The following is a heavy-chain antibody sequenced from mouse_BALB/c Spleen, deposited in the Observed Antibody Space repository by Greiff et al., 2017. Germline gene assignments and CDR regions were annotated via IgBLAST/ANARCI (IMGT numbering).Heavy chain of an antibody. CDR1: GYSITSGYY. V-gene: IGHV3-6*02. CDR2: ISYDGSN. CDR3: ASYYGNYEAWFAY. Sequence: EVQLVESGPGLVKPSQSLSLTCSVTGYSITSGYYWNWIRQFPGNKLEWMGYISYDGSNNYNPSLKNRISITRDTSKNQFFLKLNSVTTEDTATYDCASYYGNYEAWFAYWGQGTLVTVSA. J-gene: IGHJ3*01. D-gene: IGHD2-1*01.